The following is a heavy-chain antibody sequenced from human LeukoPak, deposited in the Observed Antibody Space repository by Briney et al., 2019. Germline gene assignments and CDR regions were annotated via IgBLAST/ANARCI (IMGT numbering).Heavy chain of an antibody. CDR3: ARVKLELRSTKWETSDYYYMDV. CDR1: GGSIISYY. CDR2: IYYSGST. Sequence: SETLSLTCTGSGGSIISYYWSWIRQPPGKGLDWIGYIYYSGSTNYNPSLKSRVTISVDTSKNQFSLKLSSVTAADTAVYYCARVKLELRSTKWETSDYYYMDVWGKGTTVTVSS. V-gene: IGHV4-59*01. D-gene: IGHD1-7*01. J-gene: IGHJ6*03.